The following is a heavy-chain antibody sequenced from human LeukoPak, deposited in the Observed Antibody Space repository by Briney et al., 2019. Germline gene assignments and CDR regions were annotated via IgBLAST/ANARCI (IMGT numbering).Heavy chain of an antibody. V-gene: IGHV4-34*01. CDR3: ARDRYYGSGSDVRFDP. D-gene: IGHD3-10*01. J-gene: IGHJ5*02. CDR2: INHSGST. CDR1: GGSFSGYY. Sequence: SETLSLTCAVYGGSFSGYYWSWIRQPPGKGLEWIGEINHSGSTNYNPSLTSRVTISVAPSKNQFSLKLSSVTAADTAVYYCARDRYYGSGSDVRFDPWGQGTLVTVYS.